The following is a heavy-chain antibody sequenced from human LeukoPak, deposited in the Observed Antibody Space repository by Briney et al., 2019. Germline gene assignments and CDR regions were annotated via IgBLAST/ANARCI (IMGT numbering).Heavy chain of an antibody. CDR1: GYTLISSY. D-gene: IGHD2-15*01. CDR3: ASCSGYHLPFDY. CDR2: INPSGGST. Sequence: GASVTVSCKASGYTLISSYIHWVRQAPGQGLEWMGVINPSGGSTSYEQKFQGRVTMTRDTSTSTIYMELSSLRSEDTAVYYCASCSGYHLPFDYWGRGTLVTVSS. V-gene: IGHV1-46*01. J-gene: IGHJ4*02.